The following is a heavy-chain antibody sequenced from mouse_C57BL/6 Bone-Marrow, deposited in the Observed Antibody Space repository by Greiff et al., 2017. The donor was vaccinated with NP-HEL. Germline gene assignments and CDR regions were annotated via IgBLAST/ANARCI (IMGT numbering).Heavy chain of an antibody. Sequence: QVQLQQPGAELVMPGASVKLSCKASGYTFTSYWMHWVKQRPGQGLEWIGEIDPSDSYTNYNQKFKGKSTLTVDKSSSTAYMQLSSLTSEDSAVYYCAREGDYGLDYWGQGTTLTVSS. CDR3: AREGDYGLDY. CDR2: IDPSDSYT. V-gene: IGHV1-69*01. J-gene: IGHJ2*01. D-gene: IGHD1-1*02. CDR1: GYTFTSYW.